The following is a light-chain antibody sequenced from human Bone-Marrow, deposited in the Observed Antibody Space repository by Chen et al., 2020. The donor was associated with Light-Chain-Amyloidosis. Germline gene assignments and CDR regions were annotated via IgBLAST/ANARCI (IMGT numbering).Light chain of an antibody. CDR1: QSVSSNY. CDR2: GAS. Sequence: EIVLTQSPGTLSLSPGERATLSCRASQSVSSNYLAWYQQKPGQAPRLLIYGASSRATGIPDRFSGSGSGTDFTLTISRLEPEDFAVYYCQQYGSSLGTFGPGIKVDIK. V-gene: IGKV3-20*01. J-gene: IGKJ3*01. CDR3: QQYGSSLGT.